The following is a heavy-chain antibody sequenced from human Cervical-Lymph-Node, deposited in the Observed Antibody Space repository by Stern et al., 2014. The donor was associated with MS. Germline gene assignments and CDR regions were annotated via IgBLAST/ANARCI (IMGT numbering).Heavy chain of an antibody. V-gene: IGHV3-9*01. J-gene: IGHJ6*02. CDR2: ISWNSAGI. Sequence: EVQLVESGGGLVQPGRSLRLSCAASGFTFDDYAMHWVRQAPGKGLEWVSGISWNSAGIGYADSVKGRFTISRDNAKNSLYLQMSSLRSEDTALYYCAKGSGSGTKYGMDVWGQGTTVTVSS. CDR3: AKGSGSGTKYGMDV. D-gene: IGHD3-10*01. CDR1: GFTFDDYA.